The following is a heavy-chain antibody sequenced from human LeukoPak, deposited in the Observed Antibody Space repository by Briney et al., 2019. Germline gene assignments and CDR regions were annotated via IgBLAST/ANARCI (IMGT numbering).Heavy chain of an antibody. V-gene: IGHV3-30-3*01. CDR2: ISYDGSNK. CDR3: ARPLAYCGGDCFGDYYYNGMDV. CDR1: GSTFSSYA. Sequence: GRSLRLSCAASGSTFSSYAMHWVRQAPGKGLEWVAVISYDGSNKYYADSVKGRFTISRDNSKNTLYLQMNSLRAEDTAVYYCARPLAYCGGDCFGDYYYNGMDVWGQGTTVTVSS. J-gene: IGHJ6*02. D-gene: IGHD2-21*02.